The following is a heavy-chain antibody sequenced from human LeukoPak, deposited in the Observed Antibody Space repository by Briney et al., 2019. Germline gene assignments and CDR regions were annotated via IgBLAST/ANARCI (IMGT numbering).Heavy chain of an antibody. CDR2: INHSGST. D-gene: IGHD5-24*01. Sequence: GSLRLSCAVSGFTFSGFSMSWIRQPPGKGLEWIGEINHSGSTNYNPSLKSRVTISVDTSKNQFSLKLSSVTAADTAVYYCARALRDGYNFWAVYFDYWGQGTLVTVSS. J-gene: IGHJ4*02. CDR1: GFTFSGFS. V-gene: IGHV4-34*01. CDR3: ARALRDGYNFWAVYFDY.